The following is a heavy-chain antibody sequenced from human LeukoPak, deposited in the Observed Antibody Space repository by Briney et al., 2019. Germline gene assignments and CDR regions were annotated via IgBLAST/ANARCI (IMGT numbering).Heavy chain of an antibody. Sequence: SETLSLTCTVSGGSISSSSYYWGWIRQPPGKGLEWIGSIYYSGSTYYNPSLKSRVTISVDTSKNQFSLKLSSVTAADTAVYYCASNSPRTGDGDYWGQGTLVTVSS. CDR3: ASNSPRTGDGDY. CDR1: GGSISSSSYY. V-gene: IGHV4-39*07. D-gene: IGHD7-27*01. CDR2: IYYSGST. J-gene: IGHJ4*02.